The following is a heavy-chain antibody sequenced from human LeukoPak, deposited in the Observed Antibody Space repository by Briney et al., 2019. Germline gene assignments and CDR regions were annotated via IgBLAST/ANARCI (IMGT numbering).Heavy chain of an antibody. D-gene: IGHD3-22*01. V-gene: IGHV5-51*01. CDR3: ARQGAGASHYDDTGLPRGAFDV. CDR2: ILPDDSDT. J-gene: IGHJ3*01. CDR1: GYRFTTYW. Sequence: KDGESLKISCKVSGYRFTTYWIAWVRQMPGKGLDFMGIILPDDSDTRYSPSLRGQVTISVDKSINTAYLQWDSLKASDTAMYYCARQGAGASHYDDTGLPRGAFDVWGQGTMLTVSS.